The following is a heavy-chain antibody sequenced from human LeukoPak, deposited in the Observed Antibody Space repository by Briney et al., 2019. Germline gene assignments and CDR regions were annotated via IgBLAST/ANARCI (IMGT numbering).Heavy chain of an antibody. Sequence: SETLSLTCTVSGGSISSSSYYWGWIRQPPGKGLEWIGSIYYSGSTYYNPSLKSRVTISVDTSKNQFSLKLSSVTAADTAVYYCARGFYGSGSQFDYWGQGTLVTVSS. V-gene: IGHV4-39*07. CDR2: IYYSGST. J-gene: IGHJ4*02. D-gene: IGHD3-10*01. CDR3: ARGFYGSGSQFDY. CDR1: GGSISSSSYY.